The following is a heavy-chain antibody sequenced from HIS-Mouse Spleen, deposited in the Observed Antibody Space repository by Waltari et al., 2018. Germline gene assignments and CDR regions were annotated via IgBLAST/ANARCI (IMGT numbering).Heavy chain of an antibody. D-gene: IGHD3-9*01. CDR1: GFPFRSHW. CDR3: ARVRYFDWLGVDY. V-gene: IGHV3-7*01. CDR2: IKQDGSEK. J-gene: IGHJ4*02. Sequence: EVQLVESGGGLVQPGGSMRLSCAASGFPFRSHWMSWVRQAPGKGLEWVANIKQDGSEKYYVDSVKGRFTISRDNAKNSLYLQMNSLRAEDTAVYYCARVRYFDWLGVDYWGQGTLVTVSS.